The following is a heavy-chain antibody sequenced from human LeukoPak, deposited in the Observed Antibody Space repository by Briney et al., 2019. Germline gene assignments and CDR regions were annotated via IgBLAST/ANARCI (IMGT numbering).Heavy chain of an antibody. D-gene: IGHD2-15*01. CDR3: ARDRRRYCSGGSCYSYYYYYMDV. CDR2: IRYDGSNK. CDR1: GFTFSSYG. Sequence: GGSLRLSCAASGFTFSSYGMHWVRQAPGKGLEWVAFIRYDGSNKYYADSVKGRFTISRDNSKNTLYLQMNSLRAEDTAVYYCARDRRRYCSGGSCYSYYYYYMDVWGKGTTVTISS. J-gene: IGHJ6*03. V-gene: IGHV3-30*02.